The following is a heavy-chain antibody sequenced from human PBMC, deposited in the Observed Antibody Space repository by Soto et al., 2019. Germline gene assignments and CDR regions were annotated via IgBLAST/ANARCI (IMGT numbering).Heavy chain of an antibody. CDR2: ISGYNGNT. CDR3: ARDVFCGGAPACPDMDV. Sequence: QVVLEQSGGEVMKPGASVKVSCKASGYTFSGYSITWVRQAPGQGLEWMGRISGYNGNTNYARTLRGRLTLTTDTSTSTAYMELRSLTSDDTAVYYCARDVFCGGAPACPDMDVWGQGTTVTVSS. CDR1: GYTFSGYS. D-gene: IGHD2-21*01. V-gene: IGHV1-18*04. J-gene: IGHJ6*02.